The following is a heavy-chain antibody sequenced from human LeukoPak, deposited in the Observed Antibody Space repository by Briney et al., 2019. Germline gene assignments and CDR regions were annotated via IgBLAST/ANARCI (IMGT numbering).Heavy chain of an antibody. CDR3: TTEFTMIVVVHDAFDI. Sequence: PGGSLRLSCVASGFTFSNAWMSWVRQAPGKGLEWVGRIKSKTDGGTTDYAAPVKGRFTISRDDSKNTLYLQMNSLKTEDTAVYYCTTEFTMIVVVHDAFDIWGQGTMVTVSS. J-gene: IGHJ3*02. CDR2: IKSKTDGGTT. CDR1: GFTFSNAW. D-gene: IGHD3-22*01. V-gene: IGHV3-15*01.